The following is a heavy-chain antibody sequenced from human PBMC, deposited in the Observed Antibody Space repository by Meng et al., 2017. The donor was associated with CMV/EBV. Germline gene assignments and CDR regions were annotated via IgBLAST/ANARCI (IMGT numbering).Heavy chain of an antibody. CDR2: IYYSGST. D-gene: IGHD3-22*01. V-gene: IGHV4-39*07. CDR1: GGSISSSSYY. J-gene: IGHJ3*02. Sequence: SETLSLTCTVSGGSISSSSYYWGWIRQPPGKGLEWIGSIYYSGSTYYNPSLKSRVTISVDTSRNQFSLKLSSVTAADTAVYYCARGGITMIAFDIWGQGTMVTVSS. CDR3: ARGGITMIAFDI.